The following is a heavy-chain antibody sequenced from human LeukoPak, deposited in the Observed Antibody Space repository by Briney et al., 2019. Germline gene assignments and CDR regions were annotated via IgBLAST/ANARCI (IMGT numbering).Heavy chain of an antibody. Sequence: PGGSLRLSCAASGFTFSSYAMHWVRQAPGKGLEWVAVISYDGSNKYYADSVKGRFTISRDNSKNTLYLQMNSLRAEDTAVYYCATAAAGPAAFDIWGQGTMVTVSS. V-gene: IGHV3-30*04. D-gene: IGHD6-13*01. CDR1: GFTFSSYA. J-gene: IGHJ3*02. CDR3: ATAAAGPAAFDI. CDR2: ISYDGSNK.